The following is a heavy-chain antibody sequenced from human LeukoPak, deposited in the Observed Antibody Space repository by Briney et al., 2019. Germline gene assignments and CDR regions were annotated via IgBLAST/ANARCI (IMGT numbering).Heavy chain of an antibody. D-gene: IGHD4-17*01. Sequence: SETLSLTCTVSGGSISSYYWSWIRQPPGKGLEWIGYIYYSGSTNYNPSLKSRVTISVDTSKNQFSLKLSSVTAADTAVYCCACLKTTGTTGGYYYYYGMDVWGQGTTVTVSS. CDR3: ACLKTTGTTGGYYYYYGMDV. J-gene: IGHJ6*02. CDR2: IYYSGST. V-gene: IGHV4-59*08. CDR1: GGSISSYY.